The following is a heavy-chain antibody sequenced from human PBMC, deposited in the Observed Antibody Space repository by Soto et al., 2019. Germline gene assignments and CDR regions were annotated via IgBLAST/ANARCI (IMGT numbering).Heavy chain of an antibody. Sequence: SLRLSCAASGSTFSSYCMHWVRQAPGKGLEWVAVIWYDGSNKYDADSVKVRFTISRDNSKNTLYLQVNSLRAEDTAVYYCARDRIRTFYIWGQGTMVTVSS. CDR2: IWYDGSNK. CDR3: ARDRIRTFYI. J-gene: IGHJ3*02. CDR1: GSTFSSYC. V-gene: IGHV3-33*01. D-gene: IGHD3-3*02.